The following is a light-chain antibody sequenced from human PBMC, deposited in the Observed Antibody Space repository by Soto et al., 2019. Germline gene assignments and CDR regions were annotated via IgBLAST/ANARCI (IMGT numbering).Light chain of an antibody. Sequence: EIVLTQSPGTLSLSPGERATLSCRASQSVTSSSLAWYQQRPGQAPRLLIYGASSRATEIPDRFSGSGSGTDFTLTISRLEPEDFAVYYCQQYGNSPPRTFGQGTKVDIK. J-gene: IGKJ1*01. CDR2: GAS. V-gene: IGKV3-20*01. CDR1: QSVTSSS. CDR3: QQYGNSPPRT.